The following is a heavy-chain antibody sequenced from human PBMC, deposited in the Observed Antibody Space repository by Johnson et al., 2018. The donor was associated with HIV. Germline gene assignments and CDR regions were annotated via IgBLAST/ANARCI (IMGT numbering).Heavy chain of an antibody. CDR3: EGSGRLHDVFDI. J-gene: IGHJ3*02. CDR2: IYPGGTT. V-gene: IGHV3-66*01. Sequence: VQLVESGGGLVQPGGSLRLSCAASGFTVSSNYINWVRQAPGKGLEWVSLIYPGGTTFYADSVKGRFRISRDNSKNTVSLQMSSLRAEDTAVYYCEGSGRLHDVFDIWGQGTMVTVSS. CDR1: GFTVSSNY. D-gene: IGHD6-19*01.